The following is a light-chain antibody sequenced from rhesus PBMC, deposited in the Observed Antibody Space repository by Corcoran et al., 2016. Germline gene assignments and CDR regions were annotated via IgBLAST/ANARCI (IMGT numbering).Light chain of an antibody. CDR1: NSDIGGYNY. CDR2: EVS. J-gene: IGLJ6*01. V-gene: IGLV2-32*02. Sequence: QAALTQPRSVSGSPGQSVTVSCTGANSDIGGYNYGSWYQQHPGTAPKLMIYEVSKRPSGVSDRFSGSKSGNTASLTISGLQAEDEADYYCSSYAGSNTFVFGSGTKLTVL. CDR3: SSYAGSNTFV.